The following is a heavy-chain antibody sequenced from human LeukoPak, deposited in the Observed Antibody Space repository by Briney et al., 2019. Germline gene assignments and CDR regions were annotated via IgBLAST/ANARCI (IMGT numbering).Heavy chain of an antibody. CDR1: GLPIADFA. CDR3: ARESGKFDY. Sequence: GGSLRLSCVASGLPIADFAMHWVREAPGKGLEWVSLISGDGVSTFYADSVKGRFSISRDNSKNSLSLEMNSLRTEDTAMYYCARESGKFDYWGQGTLVAVSS. V-gene: IGHV3-43*02. J-gene: IGHJ4*02. CDR2: ISGDGVST.